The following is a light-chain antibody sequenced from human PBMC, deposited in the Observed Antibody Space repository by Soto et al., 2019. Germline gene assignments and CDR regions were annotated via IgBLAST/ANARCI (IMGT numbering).Light chain of an antibody. J-gene: IGKJ4*01. CDR2: ATS. CDR1: QNVISSY. CDR3: QQYDSSHLT. Sequence: ENVLTQSPGTLSLSPGERATLSCRASQNVISSYLAWYQQKPGQAPSLLVYATSSRAAGIPDRFSGSGSGTDFTLTISRLGPEDFAVYYWQQYDSSHLTFGGGTKVEIK. V-gene: IGKV3-20*01.